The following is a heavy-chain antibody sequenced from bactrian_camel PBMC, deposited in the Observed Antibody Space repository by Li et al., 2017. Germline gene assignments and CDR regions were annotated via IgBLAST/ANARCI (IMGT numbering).Heavy chain of an antibody. V-gene: IGHV3-2*01. CDR2: ISSDDTAI. J-gene: IGHJ4*01. Sequence: VQLVESGGGLVQPGGSLRLSCAASGFTFSRYYMSWVRQAPGLGLEWVSRISSDDTAIYYADSVKGRFTISRDNAKNTVYLQMNSLKSEDTALYYCAAGPWYTDEYKYWGQGTQVTVS. CDR3: AAGPWYTDEYKY. CDR1: GFTFSRYY. D-gene: IGHD6*01.